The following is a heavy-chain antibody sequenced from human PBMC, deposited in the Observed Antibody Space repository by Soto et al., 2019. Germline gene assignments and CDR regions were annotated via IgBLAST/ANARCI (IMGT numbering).Heavy chain of an antibody. J-gene: IGHJ5*02. CDR2: INPSGGST. CDR1: GYTFTSYY. D-gene: IGHD5-12*01. Sequence: ASVKVSCKASGYTFTSYYMHWVRQAPGQGLEWMGIINPSGGSTSYAQKFQGRVTMTRDTSTSTVYMELSSLRSEDTAVYYCTKGGIDPVAKRSWFPPWGQGTLVTV. V-gene: IGHV1-46*03. CDR3: TKGGIDPVAKRSWFPP.